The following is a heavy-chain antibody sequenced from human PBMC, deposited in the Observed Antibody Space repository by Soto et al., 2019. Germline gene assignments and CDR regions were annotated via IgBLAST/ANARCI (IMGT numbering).Heavy chain of an antibody. D-gene: IGHD2-21*02. CDR2: IHYSGSA. V-gene: IGHV4-31*03. J-gene: IGHJ6*02. CDR1: GGSMRSGAFY. CDR3: ARDLWGYCGTDCYPMDV. Sequence: SETLSLTCTVSGGSMRSGAFYWSWVRQHPGKGLEWIGHIHYSGSAYYTPSLESRVTISVDTSKNQFSLKLNSVTAADTAVYYCARDLWGYCGTDCYPMDVWGQGTTVTVSS.